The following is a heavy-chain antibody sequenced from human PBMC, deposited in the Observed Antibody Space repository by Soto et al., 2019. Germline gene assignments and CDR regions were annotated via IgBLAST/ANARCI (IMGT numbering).Heavy chain of an antibody. Sequence: GGSLRLSCAASGFTFSTYWMHWVRQAPGKGLEWVSRINSDGSSTNYADSVKGRFTISRDNAKNTLYLQMNSLRADDTAVYYCTRASNARNDYWGQGTLVTVSS. CDR1: GFTFSTYW. J-gene: IGHJ4*02. CDR3: TRASNARNDY. V-gene: IGHV3-74*01. CDR2: INSDGSST.